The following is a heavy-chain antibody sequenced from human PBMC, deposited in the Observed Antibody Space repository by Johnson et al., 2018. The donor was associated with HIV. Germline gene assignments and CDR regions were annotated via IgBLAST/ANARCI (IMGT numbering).Heavy chain of an antibody. V-gene: IGHV3-53*01. Sequence: MQLVESGGGLIQPGGSLRLSCAASGFTVSSNYMSWVRQAPGKGLEWVSVIYSGGSTYYADSVKGRFTISRDNSKNSVYLQMNSLRGEDTAVYYCAGELGGSGFDVWGQGTMVTVSS. CDR3: AGELGGSGFDV. CDR2: IYSGGST. CDR1: GFTVSSNY. J-gene: IGHJ3*01. D-gene: IGHD1-26*01.